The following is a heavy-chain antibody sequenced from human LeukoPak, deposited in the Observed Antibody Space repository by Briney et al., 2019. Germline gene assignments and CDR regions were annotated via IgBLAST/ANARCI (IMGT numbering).Heavy chain of an antibody. CDR2: ISASGGST. CDR1: GFTFSTNA. D-gene: IGHD5-18*01. J-gene: IGHJ4*02. V-gene: IGHV3-23*01. CDR3: SKGIELGLTFFDH. Sequence: PGGSLRLSCAASGFTFSTNAMNWVRQAPGKGVEWVLGISASGGSTYYADSVKGRFTISRDNSKNTLSLQMNSLRAEDTAVYYCSKGIELGLTFFDHWGQGTLVTVSS.